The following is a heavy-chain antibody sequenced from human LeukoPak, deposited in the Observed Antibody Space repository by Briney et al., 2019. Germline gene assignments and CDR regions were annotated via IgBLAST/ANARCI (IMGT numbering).Heavy chain of an antibody. D-gene: IGHD3-9*01. J-gene: IGHJ4*02. CDR3: ARLTDYVEIPSITYHYFDY. CDR2: MYYSGDT. Sequence: SETLSLTCTVSGASISSHYWSWIRQPPGKGLEYIAYMYYSGDTNYNPSLKSRVSISIDTSKTQFSLKLSSVTAADTVVYYCARLTDYVEIPSITYHYFDYWGQGTRVTVSS. V-gene: IGHV4-59*08. CDR1: GASISSHY.